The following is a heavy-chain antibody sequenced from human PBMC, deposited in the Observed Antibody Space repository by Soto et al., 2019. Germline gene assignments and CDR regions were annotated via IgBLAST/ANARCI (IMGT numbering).Heavy chain of an antibody. CDR1: GFTFSSYA. V-gene: IGHV3-23*01. D-gene: IGHD2-2*01. CDR3: AKGDSSSTSCHYYYYYGMDV. J-gene: IGHJ6*02. CDR2: ISGSGGST. Sequence: EVQLLESGGGLVQPGGSLRLSCAASGFTFSSYAMSWVRQAPGKGLEWVSAISGSGGSTYYADSVKGRFTISRDNSKNTLYLQMNSLRAEDTAVYYCAKGDSSSTSCHYYYYYGMDVWGQGTTVTVSS.